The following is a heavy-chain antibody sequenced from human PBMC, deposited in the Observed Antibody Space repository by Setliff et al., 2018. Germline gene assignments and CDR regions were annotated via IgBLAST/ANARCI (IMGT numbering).Heavy chain of an antibody. V-gene: IGHV4-39*01. CDR1: GASITNINYY. CDR2: IFYSGRT. CDR3: ARAAARAEYSDTSAYLPFDF. D-gene: IGHD3-16*01. J-gene: IGHJ4*02. Sequence: SETLSLTCTVSGASITNINYYWGLIRQPPGKGLEWIGSIFYSGRTFYNPSLKSRVTISVDTSKNQFSLRLNSVTAADTAVYFCARAAARAEYSDTSAYLPFDFWGLGTLVTVSS.